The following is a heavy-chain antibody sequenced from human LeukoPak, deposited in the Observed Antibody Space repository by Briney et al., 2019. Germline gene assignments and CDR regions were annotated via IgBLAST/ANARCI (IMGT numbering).Heavy chain of an antibody. J-gene: IGHJ4*02. CDR1: GFTFSSYD. D-gene: IGHD3-22*01. V-gene: IGHV3-48*01. Sequence: GGSLRLSCAASGFTFSSYDMNWVRQAPGKGLEWVSYISRSSSIIYYTDSVKGRFTISRDNAKNLLYLQTNSLRGERTAVYYCATDRYDSSHYYHYWGQGTLVTVSA. CDR2: ISRSSSII. CDR3: ATDRYDSSHYYHY.